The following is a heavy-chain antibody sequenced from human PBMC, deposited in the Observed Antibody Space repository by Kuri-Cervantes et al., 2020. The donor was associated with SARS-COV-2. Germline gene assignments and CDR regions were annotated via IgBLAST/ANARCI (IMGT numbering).Heavy chain of an antibody. CDR2: IWYDGSNK. J-gene: IGHJ6*03. Sequence: GGSLRLSCAASGFSFSSYGMHWVRQAPGKGLEWVAVIWYDGSNKYYADSVKGRFTISRDNSKNTLYLQMNSLRAEDTAVYYCASSPQTGDYYYYYYMDVWGKGTTVTVSS. CDR3: ASSPQTGDYYYYYYMDV. CDR1: GFSFSSYG. V-gene: IGHV3-33*01. D-gene: IGHD1-14*01.